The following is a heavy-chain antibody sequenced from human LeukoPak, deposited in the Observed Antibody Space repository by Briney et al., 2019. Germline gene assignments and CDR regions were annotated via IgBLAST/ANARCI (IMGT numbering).Heavy chain of an antibody. J-gene: IGHJ4*02. CDR3: LGGYSYGPIDY. Sequence: PGGSLRLSCAASGFTFSSYAMSWVREAPGKGLEWVSAISGSGDSTYYADSVKGRFTISRDNSKNTLYLQMNSLRAEDTAVYYCLGGYSYGPIDYWGQGTLVTVSS. D-gene: IGHD5-18*01. CDR2: ISGSGDST. V-gene: IGHV3-23*01. CDR1: GFTFSSYA.